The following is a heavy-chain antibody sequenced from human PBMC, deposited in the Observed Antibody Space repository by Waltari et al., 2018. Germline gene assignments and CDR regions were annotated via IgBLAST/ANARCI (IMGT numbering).Heavy chain of an antibody. V-gene: IGHV1-69*01. J-gene: IGHJ5*02. CDR1: GGTFSSYA. Sequence: QVQLVQSGAEVKKPGSSVKVSCKASGGTFSSYAISWVRQAPGQGLEWRGVVIPIFGTANYRQKFQGRVTLTADESTSTAYMEVGSLRAEDTAVYYCARSGSITMVRGVNWFDPWGQGTLVTVSS. CDR3: ARSGSITMVRGVNWFDP. D-gene: IGHD3-10*01. CDR2: VIPIFGTA.